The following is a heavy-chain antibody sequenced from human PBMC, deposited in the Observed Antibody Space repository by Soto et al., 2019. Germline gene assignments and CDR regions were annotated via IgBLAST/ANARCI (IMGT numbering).Heavy chain of an antibody. Sequence: GSLRLSCTGAGFTFSDYAMSWVRQAPGKGLEWVSAISGSGGSTYYADSVKGRFTISRDNSKNTLYLQMNSLRAEDTAVYYCAKAPGCRSSWPSDYFDYWGQGTLVTVSS. D-gene: IGHD6-13*01. J-gene: IGHJ4*02. CDR2: ISGSGGST. CDR3: AKAPGCRSSWPSDYFDY. V-gene: IGHV3-23*01. CDR1: GFTFSDYA.